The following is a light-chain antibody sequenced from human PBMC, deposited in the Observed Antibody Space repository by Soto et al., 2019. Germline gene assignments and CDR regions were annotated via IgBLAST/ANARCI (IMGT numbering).Light chain of an antibody. V-gene: IGLV7-46*01. CDR1: TGAVTNGHY. J-gene: IGLJ1*01. CDR2: DTT. Sequence: QPVRTQEPSLTLSPGGTVTLTCVSSTGAVTNGHYPYWFQQKPGQAPRTLIYDTTNRHSWTPARFSGSLLGGKAALTLSGAQPEDEAEYYCLLSYNGPYVFGTGAKVTVL. CDR3: LLSYNGPYV.